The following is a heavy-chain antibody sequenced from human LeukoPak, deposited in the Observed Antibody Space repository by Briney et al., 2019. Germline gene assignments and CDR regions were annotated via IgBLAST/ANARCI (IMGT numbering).Heavy chain of an antibody. J-gene: IGHJ6*03. D-gene: IGHD1-1*01. CDR1: GYSISSGYY. CDR2: IYHSGST. Sequence: SETLSLTCTVSGYSISSGYYWGWIRQPPGKGLEWIGSIYHSGSTYYNPSLKSRVTISVDTSKNLFSLKLSSVTAADTAVYYCAGTHGNYYYYYMDVWGKGTTVTVS. V-gene: IGHV4-38-2*02. CDR3: AGTHGNYYYYYMDV.